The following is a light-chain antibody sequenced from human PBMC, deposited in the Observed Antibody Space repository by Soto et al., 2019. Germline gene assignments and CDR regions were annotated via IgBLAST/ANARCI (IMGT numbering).Light chain of an antibody. J-gene: IGLJ3*02. Sequence: QSVLTQPASVSGSPGQSITISCTGTNRDVGSYNVVSWYQQRPGEAPKLIISEVRNRPSGISYRFTGSKSGNTASLTISGLQAEVEADYCSSYTTTSTLVFGGGTKLTVL. CDR1: NRDVGSYNV. CDR3: SSYTTTSTLV. V-gene: IGLV2-14*01. CDR2: EVR.